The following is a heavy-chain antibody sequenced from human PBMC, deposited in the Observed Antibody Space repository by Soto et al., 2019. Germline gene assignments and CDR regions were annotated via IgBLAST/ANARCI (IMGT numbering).Heavy chain of an antibody. CDR1: GFTFSSYA. CDR3: ARDGLQYSSSSPNLDY. Sequence: GGSLRLSCAASGFTFSSYAMHWVRQAPGKGLEWVAVISYDGSNKYYADSVKGRFTISRDNSKNTLYLQMNSLRAEDTAVYYCARDGLQYSSSSPNLDYWGQGTLVTVSS. J-gene: IGHJ4*02. V-gene: IGHV3-30-3*01. D-gene: IGHD6-6*01. CDR2: ISYDGSNK.